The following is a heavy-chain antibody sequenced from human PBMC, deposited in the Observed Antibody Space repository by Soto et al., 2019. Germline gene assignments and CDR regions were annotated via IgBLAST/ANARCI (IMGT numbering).Heavy chain of an antibody. CDR3: ARRTGTAPRFDF. V-gene: IGHV3-30-3*01. D-gene: IGHD1-7*01. CDR1: GFTFSDFE. CDR2: ISYDGSNQ. Sequence: QVQLVESGGGVDQPGRSLRLSCSASGFTFSDFEMNWIRQAPGTGLDWVSFISYDGSNQYYAGSVKGRFTISRDNSKNTLFLLMSSLRPEDTAVYFCARRTGTAPRFDFWGQGTLVTVSS. J-gene: IGHJ4*02.